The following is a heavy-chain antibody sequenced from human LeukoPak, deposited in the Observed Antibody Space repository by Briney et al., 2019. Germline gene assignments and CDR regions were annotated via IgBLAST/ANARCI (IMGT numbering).Heavy chain of an antibody. CDR1: GFTFSSYA. Sequence: PGGSLRLSCAASGFTFSSYAMSWVRQAPGKGLEWVSTISGSGGSTYYADSVKGRSTITRDNAKNTMYLQMNSLRAEDTAVYYCVRDSPSGFFDLWGRGSLVTVSS. CDR3: VRDSPSGFFDL. J-gene: IGHJ2*01. D-gene: IGHD6-19*01. V-gene: IGHV3-23*01. CDR2: ISGSGGST.